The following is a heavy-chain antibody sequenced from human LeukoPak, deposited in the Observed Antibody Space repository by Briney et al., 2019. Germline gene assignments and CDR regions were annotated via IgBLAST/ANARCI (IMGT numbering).Heavy chain of an antibody. J-gene: IGHJ4*02. CDR3: ARDLGIAAAGGY. CDR1: GFTFSSYA. CDR2: ISSSSSYI. Sequence: GGSLRLSCAASGFTFSSYAMSWVRQAPGKGLEWVSSISSSSSYIYYADSVKGRFTISRDNAKNSLYLQMNSLRAEDTAVYYCARDLGIAAAGGYWGQGTLVTVPS. V-gene: IGHV3-21*01. D-gene: IGHD6-13*01.